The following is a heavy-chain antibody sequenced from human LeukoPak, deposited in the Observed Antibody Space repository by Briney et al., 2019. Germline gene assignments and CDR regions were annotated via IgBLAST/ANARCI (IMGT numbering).Heavy chain of an antibody. V-gene: IGHV4-34*01. CDR2: INHSGST. CDR3: ATGLSYCSSTCCYPNHP. CDR1: GGSFSGYY. Sequence: SETLSLTCAVYGGSFSGYYWSWIRQPPGKGLEWIGEINHSGSTNYNPSLKSRVTISVDTSKNQFSLKLSSVTAAGTAVYYCATGLSYCSSTCCYPNHPWGQGTLVTVSS. J-gene: IGHJ5*02. D-gene: IGHD2-2*01.